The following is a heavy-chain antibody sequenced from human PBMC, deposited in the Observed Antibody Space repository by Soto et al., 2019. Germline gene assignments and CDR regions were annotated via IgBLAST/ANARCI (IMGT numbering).Heavy chain of an antibody. J-gene: IGHJ6*02. CDR2: INEAESST. CDR3: ARGLNYGMDV. V-gene: IGHV3-74*01. CDR1: GFTFSTFW. Sequence: PGGSMRLSCAASGFTFSTFWMHWVRQAPGKGMVWDSHINEAESSTSDADSVKGRFTISRDNAKNTLYLQMNSLRAEDTAVYYCARGLNYGMDVWGQGTTVTVSS.